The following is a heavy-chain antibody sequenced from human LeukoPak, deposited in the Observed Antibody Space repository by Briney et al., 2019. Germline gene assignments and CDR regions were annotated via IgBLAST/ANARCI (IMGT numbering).Heavy chain of an antibody. CDR2: VDPSGCRT. CDR1: GYTFTSYY. D-gene: IGHD2/OR15-2a*01. CDR3: ARVIWYCNSGRCSDYYFAF. J-gene: IGHJ4*02. Sequence: ASVKVSCKASGYTFTSYYIHWVRQAPGQGLQWMGRVDPSGCRTTYAREFQGRVTLTRDRSTSTVYMELSSLRSEDTAIYYCARVIWYCNSGRCSDYYFAFWGQGTLVTVSS. V-gene: IGHV1-46*01.